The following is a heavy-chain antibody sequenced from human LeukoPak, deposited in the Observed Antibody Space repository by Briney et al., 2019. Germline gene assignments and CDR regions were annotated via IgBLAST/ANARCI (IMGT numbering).Heavy chain of an antibody. CDR1: GYTFSSYY. J-gene: IGHJ3*02. V-gene: IGHV1-46*01. CDR3: ARGKGDGYNLGTFDI. Sequence: ASVKVSCKASGYTFSSYYVHWLRQAPGQGLEWMGIINPSAGSTTYAQNFRGRVTMTRDTSTSTVYVELSRLTSDDTAVYYCARGKGDGYNLGTFDIWGQGTMVTVSS. CDR2: INPSAGST. D-gene: IGHD5-24*01.